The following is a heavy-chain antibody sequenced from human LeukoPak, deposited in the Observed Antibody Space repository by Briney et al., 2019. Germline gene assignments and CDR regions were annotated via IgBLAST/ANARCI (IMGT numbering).Heavy chain of an antibody. CDR3: AKGPSGYYYYMDV. CDR2: ISYDGSNK. V-gene: IGHV3-30-3*01. Sequence: PGGSLRLSCAASGFTFSSYAMHWVRQAPGKGLEWVAVISYDGSNKYYADSVKGRFTISRDNSKNTLYLQMNSLRAEDTAVYYCAKGPSGYYYYMDVWGNGTTVTVSS. CDR1: GFTFSSYA. D-gene: IGHD3-10*01. J-gene: IGHJ6*03.